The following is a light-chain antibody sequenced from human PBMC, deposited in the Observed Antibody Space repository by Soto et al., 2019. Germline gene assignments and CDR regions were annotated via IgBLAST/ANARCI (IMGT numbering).Light chain of an antibody. CDR1: QDIRNY. CDR3: QQVNSYPLT. Sequence: DIQFTQTPSFLSESVRERFTITFRASQDIRNYLAWYQQKPGKAPKFLIYGTSTLQSGVPSRFSGSGSGTEFTLTISSLQPEDCATYYCQQVNSYPLTFGGGTKV. J-gene: IGKJ4*01. V-gene: IGKV1-9*01. CDR2: GTS.